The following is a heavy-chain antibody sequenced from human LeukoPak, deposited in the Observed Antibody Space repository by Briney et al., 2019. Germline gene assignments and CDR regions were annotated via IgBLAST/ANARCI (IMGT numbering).Heavy chain of an antibody. CDR1: SDYY. V-gene: IGHV3-11*05. D-gene: IGHD1-26*01. Sequence: SDYYMSWIRQAPGKGLEWVSYISSSSSYTNYADSVKGRFTISRDNAKNSLYLQMNSLRAEDTAVYYCARGVVGVDYWGQGTLVTVSS. CDR2: ISSSSSYT. CDR3: ARGVVGVDY. J-gene: IGHJ4*02.